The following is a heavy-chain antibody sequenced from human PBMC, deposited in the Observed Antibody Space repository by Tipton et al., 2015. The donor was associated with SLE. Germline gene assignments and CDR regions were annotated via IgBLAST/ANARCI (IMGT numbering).Heavy chain of an antibody. CDR3: ARPSYNYPSSGLGL. CDR2: IRYDGSNK. Sequence: SGFIFTSYGMHWVRPAPGKGLGWVGLIRYDGSNKFYSDSVKGRFTISRDNSRNTLYLQMNSLRPDDTAVYYCARPSYNYPSSGLGLWGQGARVPVSS. D-gene: IGHD3-22*01. V-gene: IGHV3-30*19. J-gene: IGHJ4*02. CDR1: GFIFTSYG.